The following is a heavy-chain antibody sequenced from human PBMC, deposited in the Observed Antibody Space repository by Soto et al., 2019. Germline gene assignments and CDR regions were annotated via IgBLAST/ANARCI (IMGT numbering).Heavy chain of an antibody. V-gene: IGHV2-5*02. CDR1: GFSLSTSGVG. CDR2: VYWDDDK. D-gene: IGHD4-17*01. CDR3: AHSSSRWPLGY. J-gene: IGHJ4*02. Sequence: QITLKESGPTLVKPTQTLTLTCTFSGFSLSTSGVGVVWLRQPPGKALEWLALVYWDDDKRYSPSLKSRLTITQATSKNLVVLTMNNMDHVDTATYYCAHSSSRWPLGYWGQGALVTVSS.